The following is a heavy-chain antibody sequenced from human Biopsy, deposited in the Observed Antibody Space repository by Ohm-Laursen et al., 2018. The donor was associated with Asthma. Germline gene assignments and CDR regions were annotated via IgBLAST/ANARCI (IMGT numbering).Heavy chain of an antibody. V-gene: IGHV3-33*01. Sequence: SLRLSCAASGITFSTYGMHWVRQAPGKGLEWVSFIWYDGRKKTYADSVKGRFTISRDNSKNTLYLQMNSLRAEDTAVYCCARKIAARGGMGVWGQGTAVTVSS. J-gene: IGHJ6*02. CDR3: ARKIAARGGMGV. D-gene: IGHD6-6*01. CDR2: IWYDGRKK. CDR1: GITFSTYG.